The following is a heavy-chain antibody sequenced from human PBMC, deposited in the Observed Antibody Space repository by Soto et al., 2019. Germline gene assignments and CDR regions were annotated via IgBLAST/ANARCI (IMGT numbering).Heavy chain of an antibody. D-gene: IGHD6-6*01. Sequence: EVQLVESGGGLVQTGGSLRLSCAASGFTFSTYWMSWVRQAPGKGLEWVANIKPDGSGKYYVDSVKGRFTISRDNAKNSLSLQLNSLRAEDTAMYYCANIEWYSTSWFYDYWGQGTLVTVSS. J-gene: IGHJ4*02. CDR1: GFTFSTYW. V-gene: IGHV3-7*01. CDR2: IKPDGSGK. CDR3: ANIEWYSTSWFYDY.